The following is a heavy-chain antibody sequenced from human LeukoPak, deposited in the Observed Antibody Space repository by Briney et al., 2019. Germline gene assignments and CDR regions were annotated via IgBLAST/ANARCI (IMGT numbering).Heavy chain of an antibody. V-gene: IGHV1-24*01. D-gene: IGHD4-17*01. CDR3: ASVQGGDYCLVY. CDR1: GYTLTELS. Sequence: ASVKVSCKVSGYTLTELSMHWVRQAPGKGLEWMGGFDPEDGETIYAQKFQGRVTMTEDTSTDTAYMELSSLRSEDTAVYYCASVQGGDYCLVYWGQGTLVTVSS. J-gene: IGHJ4*02. CDR2: FDPEDGET.